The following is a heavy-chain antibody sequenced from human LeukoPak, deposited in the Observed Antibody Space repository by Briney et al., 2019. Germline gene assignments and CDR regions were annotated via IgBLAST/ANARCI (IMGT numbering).Heavy chain of an antibody. CDR1: GYTFTSYY. J-gene: IGHJ4*02. V-gene: IGHV1-46*01. CDR2: IFPLGGTT. D-gene: IGHD3-22*01. Sequence: GASVKVSCKAAGYTFTSYYIHWVRQAPGHGLEYMGLIFPLGGTTTYTQRFQGRLTLTRDTSTSTVYMELSSLTFEDTAMYFCARGYYDTSGYYLGNYWGQGTLVTVSS. CDR3: ARGYYDTSGYYLGNY.